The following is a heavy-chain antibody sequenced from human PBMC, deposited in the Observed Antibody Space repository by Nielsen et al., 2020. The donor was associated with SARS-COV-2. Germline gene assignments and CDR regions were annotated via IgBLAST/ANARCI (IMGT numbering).Heavy chain of an antibody. Sequence: ASVKVSCKASGYTFTSYYMHWVRQAPGQGLEWMGIINPSGGSTSYAQKFQGRVTMTRDTSTSTVYMELSSLRSEDTAVYYCARGGPRYYYDSSGFDPWGQGTLVTVSS. D-gene: IGHD3-22*01. V-gene: IGHV1-46*01. CDR3: ARGGPRYYYDSSGFDP. CDR2: INPSGGST. J-gene: IGHJ5*02. CDR1: GYTFTSYY.